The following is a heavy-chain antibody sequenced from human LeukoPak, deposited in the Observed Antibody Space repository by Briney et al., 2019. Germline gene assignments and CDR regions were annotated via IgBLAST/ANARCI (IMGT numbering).Heavy chain of an antibody. Sequence: GGSLRLSCAASGFTFSNYVMSWVRQAPGKGLEWVSPISGGGDSTTYADSVKGRFAISRDNSKDTLFLQMNNLRAEDTAVYYCAKRDARLSGYTSSWIDNWGQGTLVTVSS. CDR1: GFTFSNYV. CDR2: ISGGGDST. D-gene: IGHD5-24*01. J-gene: IGHJ5*02. V-gene: IGHV3-23*01. CDR3: AKRDARLSGYTSSWIDN.